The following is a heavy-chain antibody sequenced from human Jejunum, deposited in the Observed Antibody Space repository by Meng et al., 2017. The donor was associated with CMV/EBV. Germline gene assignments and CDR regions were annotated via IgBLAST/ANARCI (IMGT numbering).Heavy chain of an antibody. V-gene: IGHV3-66*01. Sequence: QPVGSGGGLGQPGGSLRLSCAVSGISVTTNYMTWVRQTPGKGLEWVSVIYSGGDKTYYADSVKGRFTISRDSSRNTLYLQMTSLRAEDTALYYCARGAMSFESWGQGTLVTVSS. CDR2: IYSGGDKT. J-gene: IGHJ5*01. CDR1: GISVTTNY. CDR3: ARGAMSFES.